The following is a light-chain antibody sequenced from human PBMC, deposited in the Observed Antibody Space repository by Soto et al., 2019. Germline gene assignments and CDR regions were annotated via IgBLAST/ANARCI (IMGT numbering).Light chain of an antibody. V-gene: IGKV4-1*01. CDR1: QNLLYNVNNKNY. J-gene: IGKJ1*01. CDR2: WAS. Sequence: DIVLTQSPDSLAVSLGERATFNCKSSQNLLYNVNNKNYLAWHQQKPGQPPRLLIYWASIRESGVPDRFSGSGSGTDFTLTISSLQAEDVAVYYCQQYSDTPRTFGQGTKVEIK. CDR3: QQYSDTPRT.